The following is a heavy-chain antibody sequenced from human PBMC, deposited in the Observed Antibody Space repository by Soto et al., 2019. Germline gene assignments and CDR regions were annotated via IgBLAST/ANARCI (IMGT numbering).Heavy chain of an antibody. Sequence: QVQLQESGPRLVKPLQTLSLTCTVSGDSINSGDYYWSWIRQPPGRGLEWVGYSFYSGITDYNPSHRVRMTISMATSRNQFALRLNSVTPADTAVYFGARWSGVGVAGMDVWGQGTTVSVSS. CDR1: GDSINSGDYY. CDR3: ARWSGVGVAGMDV. D-gene: IGHD3-10*01. V-gene: IGHV4-30-4*01. J-gene: IGHJ6*02. CDR2: SFYSGIT.